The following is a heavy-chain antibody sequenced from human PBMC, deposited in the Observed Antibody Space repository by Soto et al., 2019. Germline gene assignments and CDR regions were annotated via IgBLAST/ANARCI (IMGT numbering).Heavy chain of an antibody. Sequence: SETLSLTCTVSGGSISSSSYYWGWIRQPPGKGLEWIGSIYYSGSTYYNPSLKSRVTISVDTSKNQFSLKLSSVTAADTAVYYCARQEYNWNYGAIDYWGQGTLVTVSS. CDR3: ARQEYNWNYGAIDY. D-gene: IGHD1-7*01. CDR1: GGSISSSSYY. J-gene: IGHJ4*02. CDR2: IYYSGST. V-gene: IGHV4-39*01.